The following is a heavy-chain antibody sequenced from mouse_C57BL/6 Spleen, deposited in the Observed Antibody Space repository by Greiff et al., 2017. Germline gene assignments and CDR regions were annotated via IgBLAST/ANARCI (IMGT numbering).Heavy chain of an antibody. CDR1: GFSLTSYG. D-gene: IGHD2-4*01. CDR3: ARSPYDYDEIYYAMDY. V-gene: IGHV2-6*03. CDR2: IWSDGST. Sequence: QVQLKESGPGLVAPSQSLSITCTVSGFSLTSYGVHWVRQPPGKGLEWLVVIWSDGSTTYNSALKSRLSISKDNSKSQVFLKMNSLQTDDTTMYYCARSPYDYDEIYYAMDYWGQGTSVTVSS. J-gene: IGHJ4*01.